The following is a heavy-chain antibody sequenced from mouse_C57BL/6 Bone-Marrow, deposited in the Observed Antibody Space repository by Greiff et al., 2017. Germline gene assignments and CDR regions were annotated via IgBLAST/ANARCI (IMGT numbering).Heavy chain of an antibody. Sequence: EVHLVESGGGLVKPGGSLKLSCAASGFTFSSYAMSWVRQTPEKRLEWVATISDGGSYTYYPDNVKGRFTISRDNAKNNLYLQMSHLKSEDTAMYYCARRGYYGSSPYAMDYWGQGTSVTVSS. J-gene: IGHJ4*01. D-gene: IGHD1-1*01. CDR1: GFTFSSYA. V-gene: IGHV5-4*03. CDR2: ISDGGSYT. CDR3: ARRGYYGSSPYAMDY.